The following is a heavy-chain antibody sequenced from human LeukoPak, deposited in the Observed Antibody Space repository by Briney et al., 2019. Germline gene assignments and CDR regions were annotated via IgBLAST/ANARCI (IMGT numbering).Heavy chain of an antibody. V-gene: IGHV3-30*18. D-gene: IGHD3-3*01. Sequence: GGSLRLSCAASGFTFSSYGMHWVRQAPGKGLEWVAVISYDGSNKYYADSVKGRFTISRDNSKNTLYLQMNSLRAEDTAVYYCAKEGNYDFWSGYIPYYYYMDVWGKGTTVTVSS. CDR1: GFTFSSYG. CDR3: AKEGNYDFWSGYIPYYYYMDV. J-gene: IGHJ6*03. CDR2: ISYDGSNK.